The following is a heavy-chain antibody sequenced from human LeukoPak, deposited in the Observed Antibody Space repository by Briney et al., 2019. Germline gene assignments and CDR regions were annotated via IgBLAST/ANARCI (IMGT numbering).Heavy chain of an antibody. Sequence: PGGSLRLSCAASGFTFSSYIMIWARQAPGKGLEWVSGISGSGGSTYYAESVKGRFTISRDNSKNTLSLQMNSLRAEDTAVYYCAKVRVVSDYWGQGTLVTVSS. CDR3: AKVRVVSDY. CDR2: ISGSGGST. V-gene: IGHV3-23*01. D-gene: IGHD2-8*02. J-gene: IGHJ4*02. CDR1: GFTFSSYI.